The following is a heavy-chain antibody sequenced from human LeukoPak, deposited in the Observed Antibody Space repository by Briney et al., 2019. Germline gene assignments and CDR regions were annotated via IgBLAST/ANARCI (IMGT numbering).Heavy chain of an antibody. D-gene: IGHD1-14*01. CDR1: GGTFSSYT. V-gene: IGHV1-69*06. CDR3: ARVLITSANWFDP. Sequence: SVKVSCKASGGTFSSYTISWVRQAPGQGLEWMGGIIPNFGTPNYAQKFQGRVTITADKSTSTAYMELSSLRSEDTAVYYCARVLITSANWFDPWGQGTLVTVPS. J-gene: IGHJ5*02. CDR2: IIPNFGTP.